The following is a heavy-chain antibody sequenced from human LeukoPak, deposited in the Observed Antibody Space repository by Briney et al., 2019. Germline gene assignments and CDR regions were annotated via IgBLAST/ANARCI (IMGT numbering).Heavy chain of an antibody. CDR1: GGTFSSYA. CDR2: IIPIFGTA. D-gene: IGHD2-21*01. V-gene: IGHV1-69*13. J-gene: IGHJ6*03. CDR3: ARVVRHIVAGYYYYYMDV. Sequence: GASVKVSCKASGGTFSSYAISWVRQAPGQGLEWMGGIIPIFGTANYAQKFQGRVTITADESTSTAYMELSSLRSEDTAVYYCARVVRHIVAGYYYYYMDVWGKGTTVTVSS.